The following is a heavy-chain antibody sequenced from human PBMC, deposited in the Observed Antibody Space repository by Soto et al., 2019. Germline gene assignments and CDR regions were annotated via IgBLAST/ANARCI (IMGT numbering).Heavy chain of an antibody. CDR3: TKDINMGGVDV. D-gene: IGHD1-20*01. Sequence: GGSLRLSCAASGFRFSGYGMHWVRQAPGKGLEWLAAISNDGSNKYYGDSVKGRFTISRDNSKNTLYLQINSLRAEDTALYYCTKDINMGGVDVWGQGTTVTVSS. J-gene: IGHJ6*02. CDR2: ISNDGSNK. V-gene: IGHV3-30*18. CDR1: GFRFSGYG.